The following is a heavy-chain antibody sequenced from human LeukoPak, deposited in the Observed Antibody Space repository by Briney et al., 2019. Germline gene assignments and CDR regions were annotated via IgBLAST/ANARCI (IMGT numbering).Heavy chain of an antibody. J-gene: IGHJ4*02. CDR3: ARGSRIAVAGTPFDY. Sequence: SETLSLTCTVSGGSISSYYWSWIRQPSGKGLEWIGYIYYSGSTNYNPSLKSRVTISVDTSKNQFSLKLSSVTAADTAVYYCARGSRIAVAGTPFDYWGQGTLVTVSS. CDR2: IYYSGST. D-gene: IGHD6-19*01. V-gene: IGHV4-59*01. CDR1: GGSISSYY.